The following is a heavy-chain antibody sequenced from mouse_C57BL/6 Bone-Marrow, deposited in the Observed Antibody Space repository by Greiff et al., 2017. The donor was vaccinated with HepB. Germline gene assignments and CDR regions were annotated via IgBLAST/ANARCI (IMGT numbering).Heavy chain of an antibody. CDR1: GFSFNTYA. D-gene: IGHD2-3*01. Sequence: GGGLVQPKGSSKLSCAASGFSFNTYAMNWVRPAPGKGLEWVARIRSKSNNYATYYADSVKDRFTISRDDSESMLYLQMNNLKTEDTAMYYCVRQEGDGYYVWFAYWGQGTLVTVSA. V-gene: IGHV10-1*01. CDR2: IRSKSNNYAT. CDR3: VRQEGDGYYVWFAY. J-gene: IGHJ3*01.